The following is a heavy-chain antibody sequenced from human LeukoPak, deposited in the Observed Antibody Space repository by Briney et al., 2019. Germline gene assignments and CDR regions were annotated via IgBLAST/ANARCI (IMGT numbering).Heavy chain of an antibody. CDR1: GYTFTGYY. D-gene: IGHD5-24*01. CDR3: ARRWLHNNWFDP. V-gene: IGHV1-2*02. J-gene: IGHJ5*02. CDR2: INPNSGGT. Sequence: ASVKVSCKASGYTFTGYYMHWVRQAPGQGLEWMGWINPNSGGTNYAQKLQGRVTMTTDTSTSTAYMELRSLRSGDTAVYYCARRWLHNNWFDPWGQGTLVTVSS.